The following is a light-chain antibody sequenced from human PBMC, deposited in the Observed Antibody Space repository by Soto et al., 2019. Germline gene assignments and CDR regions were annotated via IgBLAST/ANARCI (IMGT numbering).Light chain of an antibody. V-gene: IGKV3-11*01. CDR3: QQSYSTPRT. Sequence: EIVLTQSPATLSLSPGERATLSCRASQSVSSYLAWYQQKPGQAPRLLISGASSRASGVPDRFSGSGSETDFTLIISRLQPEDFATYYCQQSYSTPRTFGQGTKVDNK. J-gene: IGKJ1*01. CDR1: QSVSSY. CDR2: GAS.